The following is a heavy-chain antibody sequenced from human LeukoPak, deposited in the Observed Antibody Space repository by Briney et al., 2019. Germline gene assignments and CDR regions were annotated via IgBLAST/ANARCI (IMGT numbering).Heavy chain of an antibody. D-gene: IGHD3-16*01. CDR1: GGSSSGYY. CDR3: ASLGTIGTYRWGRDRRNWLDP. CDR2: INHSGST. Sequence: PSETLSLTCAVYGGSSSGYYWSWIRQPPGKGLEWIGEINHSGSTNYNPSLKSRVTISVDTSKNQFSLKLSSVTAADTAVYYCASLGTIGTYRWGRDRRNWLDPWGQGTLVTVSS. J-gene: IGHJ5*02. V-gene: IGHV4-34*01.